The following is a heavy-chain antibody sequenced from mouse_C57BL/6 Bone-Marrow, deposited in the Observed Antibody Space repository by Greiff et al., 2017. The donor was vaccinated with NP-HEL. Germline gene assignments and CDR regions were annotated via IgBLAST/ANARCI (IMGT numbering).Heavy chain of an antibody. Sequence: VQLQQSGPELVKPGASVKMSCKASGYTFTDYNMHWVKQSHGKSLEWIGYINPNNGGTSYNQKFKGKATLTVNKASSTAYMELRSLTSEDSAVYYCARDGSSPLWYFDVWGTGTTVTVSS. V-gene: IGHV1-22*01. D-gene: IGHD1-1*01. CDR3: ARDGSSPLWYFDV. CDR2: INPNNGGT. J-gene: IGHJ1*03. CDR1: GYTFTDYN.